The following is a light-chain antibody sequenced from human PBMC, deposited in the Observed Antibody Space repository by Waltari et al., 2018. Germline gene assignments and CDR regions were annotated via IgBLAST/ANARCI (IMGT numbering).Light chain of an antibody. V-gene: IGKV1-9*01. CDR2: AAF. CDR1: QRINSY. CDR3: QQFNTYPLA. J-gene: IGKJ5*01. Sequence: IQLTQSPSSLSASVGDRVTLTCRASQRINSYLAWYQQKPGKAPNLRIYAAFTLQSGVPSRFSGSGSGTDFTLTISSLQPEDFATYYCQQFNTYPLAFGQGTRLEIK.